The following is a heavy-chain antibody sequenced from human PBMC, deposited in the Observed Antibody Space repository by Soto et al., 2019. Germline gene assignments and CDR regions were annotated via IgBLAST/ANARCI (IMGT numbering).Heavy chain of an antibody. Sequence: QVQLQQWGAGLLKPSETLSLTCAVYGGSFSGYYWSWIRQPPGKGLEWIGEINHSGSTNYNPSLKSRLTISVDTSKNQFSLKLSSVTAADTAVYYCARGPYWTGQPFDPWGQGTLVTVSS. J-gene: IGHJ5*02. CDR1: GGSFSGYY. V-gene: IGHV4-34*01. CDR2: INHSGST. D-gene: IGHD2-8*02. CDR3: ARGPYWTGQPFDP.